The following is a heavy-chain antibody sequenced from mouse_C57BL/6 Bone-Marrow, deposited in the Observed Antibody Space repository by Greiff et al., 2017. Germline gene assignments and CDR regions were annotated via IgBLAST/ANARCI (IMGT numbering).Heavy chain of an antibody. CDR1: GYTFTNYW. CDR3: ARLEPYYFDY. Sequence: VKLQESGAELVRPGTSVKMSCKASGYTFTNYWIGWAKQRPGHGLEWIGDIYPGGGYTNYNEKFKGKATLTADKSSSTAYMQFSSLTSEDSAIYYCARLEPYYFDYWGQGTTLTVSS. CDR2: IYPGGGYT. V-gene: IGHV1-63*01. J-gene: IGHJ2*01.